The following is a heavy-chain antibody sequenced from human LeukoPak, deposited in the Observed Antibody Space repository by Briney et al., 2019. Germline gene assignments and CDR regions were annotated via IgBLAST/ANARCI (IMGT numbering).Heavy chain of an antibody. CDR2: IYYSGST. D-gene: IGHD1-14*01. Sequence: SETLSLTCTVSGGSISTYYWSWIRQPPGKGLEWIGYIYYSGSTNYNPSLKSRVTISVDTSKNQFSLKLSSVTAADTAVYYCARGGTIKNGMDVWGQGTTVTISS. CDR1: GGSISTYY. V-gene: IGHV4-59*01. J-gene: IGHJ6*02. CDR3: ARGGTIKNGMDV.